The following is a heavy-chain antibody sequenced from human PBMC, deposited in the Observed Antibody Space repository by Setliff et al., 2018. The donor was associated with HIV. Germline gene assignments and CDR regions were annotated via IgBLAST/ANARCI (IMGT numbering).Heavy chain of an antibody. J-gene: IGHJ4*02. Sequence: PLETLSLTCSVYGTSFSDHYWSWVRQTPGKGLEWIGEMNQSGTTNYNPSLKSRVTMSIDTSERQFSLKLTSVTAADTAVYYCVRWYYCVSGACYRADYWGQGTMVTVSS. CDR2: MNQSGTT. V-gene: IGHV4-34*01. CDR1: GTSFSDHY. D-gene: IGHD2-21*02. CDR3: VRWYYCVSGACYRADY.